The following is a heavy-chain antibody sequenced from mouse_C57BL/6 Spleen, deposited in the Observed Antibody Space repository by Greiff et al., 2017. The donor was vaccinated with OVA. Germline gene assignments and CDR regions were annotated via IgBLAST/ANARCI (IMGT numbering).Heavy chain of an antibody. CDR2: ISSGGSYT. CDR3: ARGTGGY. Sequence: VQLQQSGGDLVKPGGSLKLSCAASGFTFSSYGMSWVRQTPDKRLEWVATISSGGSYTYYPDSVKGRFTISRDNAKNTLYLQMSSLKSEDTAMYYCARGTGGYWGQGTTLTVSS. D-gene: IGHD3-3*01. CDR1: GFTFSSYG. J-gene: IGHJ2*01. V-gene: IGHV5-6*01.